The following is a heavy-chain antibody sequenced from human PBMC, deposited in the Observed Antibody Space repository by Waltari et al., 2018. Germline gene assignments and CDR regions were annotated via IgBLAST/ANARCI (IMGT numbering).Heavy chain of an antibody. CDR3: ARELADRRGNAFDI. V-gene: IGHV1-69*01. J-gene: IGHJ3*02. CDR2: IIPIFGTA. Sequence: QVQLVQSGAEVKKPGSSVKVSCKASGGTFSSYAISWVRQAPGQGLGGMGGIIPIFGTANYEQKFQGRVTITADESTSTAYMELSSLRSEDTAVYYCARELADRRGNAFDIWGQGTMVTVSS. CDR1: GGTFSSYA.